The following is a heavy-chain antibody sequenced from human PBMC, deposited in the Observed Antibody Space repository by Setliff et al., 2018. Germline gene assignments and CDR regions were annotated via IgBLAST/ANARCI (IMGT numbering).Heavy chain of an antibody. CDR1: GFTLSTYT. CDR2: FSGKGGST. Sequence: GGSLRLSCAASGFTLSTYTLYWFRQAPGKGLEFVSAFSGKGGSTHYADSVKGRFTISRDNAKNSLYLQMNSLRAEDTAVYYCARDPLTTTVRHAFDIWGQGTMVTVSS. D-gene: IGHD4-4*01. V-gene: IGHV3-64*02. J-gene: IGHJ3*02. CDR3: ARDPLTTTVRHAFDI.